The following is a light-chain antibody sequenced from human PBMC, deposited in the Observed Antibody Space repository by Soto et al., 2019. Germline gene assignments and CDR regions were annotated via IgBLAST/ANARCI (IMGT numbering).Light chain of an antibody. CDR2: EIS. J-gene: IGLJ3*02. CDR3: SSYTSNTTRV. Sequence: QSALTQPASVSGSPGQASTISCTGTSSDVGGYNFVSWYQQYPGKAPKLMIFEISDRPSGVSNRFSGSKSGNTASLTISVLQAEDEADYYCSSYTSNTTRVFGGGTKLTVL. CDR1: SSDVGGYNF. V-gene: IGLV2-14*01.